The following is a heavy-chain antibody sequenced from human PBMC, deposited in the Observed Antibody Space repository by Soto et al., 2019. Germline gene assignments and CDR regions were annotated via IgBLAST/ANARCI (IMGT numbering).Heavy chain of an antibody. J-gene: IGHJ4*02. CDR1: GYTFTGYY. V-gene: IGHV1-2*02. CDR3: ARDQGRDYYDSSGYYYIDY. CDR2: INPNSGGT. D-gene: IGHD3-22*01. Sequence: ASVKVSCKASGYTFTGYYMHWVRQAPGQGLEWMGWINPNSGGTNYAQKFQGRVTMTRDTSISTAYMELSRLRSDDTAVYYCARDQGRDYYDSSGYYYIDYWGQGTLVTVSS.